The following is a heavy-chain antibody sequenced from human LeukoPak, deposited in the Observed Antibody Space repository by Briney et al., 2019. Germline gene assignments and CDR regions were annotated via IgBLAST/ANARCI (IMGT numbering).Heavy chain of an antibody. CDR2: ISPDDSDT. J-gene: IGHJ4*02. V-gene: IGHV5-51*01. CDR1: GYSFTSYW. Sequence: GESLKISCKGSGYSFTSYWIGWVRQMPGKGLEWMGIISPDDSDTRYSPSFQGQVTISADKSISTAYLQWSSLKASDTAMYYCARRSSIAARLFDYWGQGTLVTVSS. CDR3: ARRSSIAARLFDY. D-gene: IGHD6-6*01.